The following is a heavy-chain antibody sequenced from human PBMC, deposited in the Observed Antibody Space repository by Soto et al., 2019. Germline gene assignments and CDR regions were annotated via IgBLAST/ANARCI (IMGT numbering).Heavy chain of an antibody. J-gene: IGHJ3*01. CDR3: TTGHSGTYRSDDAFDL. Sequence: EVRLVESGGGLVQPGGSLRLSCAASGITFSSAWVTWVRQAPGKGLEWVGRIKTNTDVGTYIDYAAPVKGRFTISRDDSKNTVSLQMNRLQTEDTALYYCTTGHSGTYRSDDAFDLWGQGTMVTVSS. V-gene: IGHV3-15*01. D-gene: IGHD1-26*01. CDR2: IKTNTDVGTYI. CDR1: GITFSSAW.